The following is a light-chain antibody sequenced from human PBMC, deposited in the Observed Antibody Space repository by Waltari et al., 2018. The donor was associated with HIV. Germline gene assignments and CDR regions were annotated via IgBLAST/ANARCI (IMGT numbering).Light chain of an antibody. V-gene: IGLV2-23*02. J-gene: IGLJ2*01. CDR1: SSDIGTYNL. CDR2: EVS. Sequence: QSALTQPASVSGSPGQSITISCTGTSSDIGTYNLVSWYQQHPGKAPKVMIYEVSQRPSGISNRVSGSKSANTASLTISGLRAEDESDYYCCSYAGSRTFVVFGGGTKLTVL. CDR3: CSYAGSRTFVV.